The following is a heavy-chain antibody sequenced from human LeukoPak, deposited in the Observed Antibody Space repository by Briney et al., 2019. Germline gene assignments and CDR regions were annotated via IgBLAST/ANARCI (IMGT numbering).Heavy chain of an antibody. J-gene: IGHJ4*02. CDR3: ARQFEQWLVPGEFDY. D-gene: IGHD6-19*01. Sequence: SETLSLTCAVSGYSISSGYYWGWIRQPPGKGLEWIGSIYHSGSTYYNPSLKSRVTISVDTSKNQFSLKLSSVTAAGTAVYYCARQFEQWLVPGEFDYWGQGTLVTVSS. CDR2: IYHSGST. V-gene: IGHV4-38-2*01. CDR1: GYSISSGYY.